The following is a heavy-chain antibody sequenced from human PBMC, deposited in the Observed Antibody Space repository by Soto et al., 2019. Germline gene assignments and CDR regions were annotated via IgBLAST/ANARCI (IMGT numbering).Heavy chain of an antibody. Sequence: QVQLEQSGTEVKEPGASVKVSCKASGYSFTSYNINWVRQTTGQGLEWMGWVNPSNGDAGLAQRFQGRVTMSSDTSITTAFVEVSSLAPEDAAIYFCARAPRPAAIAVLDHWGQGTRVSVSS. J-gene: IGHJ4*02. D-gene: IGHD2-2*01. V-gene: IGHV1-8*01. CDR2: VNPSNGDA. CDR3: ARAPRPAAIAVLDH. CDR1: GYSFTSYN.